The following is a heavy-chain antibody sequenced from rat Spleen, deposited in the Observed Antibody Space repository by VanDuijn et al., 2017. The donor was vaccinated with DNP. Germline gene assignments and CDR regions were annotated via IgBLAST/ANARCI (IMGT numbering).Heavy chain of an antibody. V-gene: IGHV5-22*01. Sequence: EVQLVESGGDLVQPGRSLKLSCAASGFIFSDYYMAWVRQAPTKGLEWVAYITYDGGSSYYRDSVKGRFTISRDNAKSTLYLQMNSLRSEDMATYYCARPLYNNYGGFAYWGQGALVTVSS. CDR2: ITYDGGSS. J-gene: IGHJ3*01. D-gene: IGHD1-10*01. CDR3: ARPLYNNYGGFAY. CDR1: GFIFSDYY.